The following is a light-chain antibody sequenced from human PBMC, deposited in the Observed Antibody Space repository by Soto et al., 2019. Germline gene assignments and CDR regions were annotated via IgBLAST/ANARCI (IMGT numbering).Light chain of an antibody. CDR3: SSYTSSSTSV. J-gene: IGLJ1*01. CDR2: EVN. Sequence: QSALTQPASVSGSPGQSITLSCTGTSSDIGGYNYVSWYQQHPGEAPKLMIFEVNNRPSGVSHSFSGSKSGNTASLTISGLQAEDEADYYCSSYTSSSTSVFGGGTKLTVL. CDR1: SSDIGGYNY. V-gene: IGLV2-14*01.